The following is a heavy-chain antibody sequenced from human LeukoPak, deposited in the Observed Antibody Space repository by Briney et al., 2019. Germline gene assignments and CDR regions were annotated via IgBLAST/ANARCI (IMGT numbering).Heavy chain of an antibody. J-gene: IGHJ3*02. CDR2: IYYSGST. D-gene: IGHD3-22*01. Sequence: PSETLSLTCTVSGGSISSYYWSWIRQPPGKGLEWIWYIYYSGSTNYNPSLKSRVTISVDTSKNQFSLKLSSVTAADTAVYYCARLPLEYYYDSSGYQGAFDIWGQGTMVTVSS. CDR3: ARLPLEYYYDSSGYQGAFDI. CDR1: GGSISSYY. V-gene: IGHV4-59*08.